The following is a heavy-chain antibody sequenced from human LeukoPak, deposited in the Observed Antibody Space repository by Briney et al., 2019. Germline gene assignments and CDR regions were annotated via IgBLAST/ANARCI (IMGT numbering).Heavy chain of an antibody. Sequence: GGSLRLSCAVSGFTVSSNYMTWVRQAPGKGLEWVSTISGGGGSTYYADSVKGRFTISRDNSKNTLYLQVNSLRAEDTAVYYCAKGGKWDVTPFDYWGQGTLVTVSS. V-gene: IGHV3-23*01. CDR2: ISGGGGST. J-gene: IGHJ4*02. D-gene: IGHD1-26*01. CDR3: AKGGKWDVTPFDY. CDR1: GFTVSSNY.